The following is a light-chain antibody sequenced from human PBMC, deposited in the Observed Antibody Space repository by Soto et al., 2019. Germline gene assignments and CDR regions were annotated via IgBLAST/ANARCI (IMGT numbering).Light chain of an antibody. J-gene: IGKJ1*01. CDR1: QSVSSSY. V-gene: IGKV3-20*01. Sequence: EIVLTQYPGTLSLSPGERATLSCRASQSVSSSYLAWYQQKPGQAPRLRIYGASRRSTGIPDTFRGSGSGTNCPLTIGRLESEDVAVYCCQQYGSSPRTFGQGNTVDIK. CDR3: QQYGSSPRT. CDR2: GAS.